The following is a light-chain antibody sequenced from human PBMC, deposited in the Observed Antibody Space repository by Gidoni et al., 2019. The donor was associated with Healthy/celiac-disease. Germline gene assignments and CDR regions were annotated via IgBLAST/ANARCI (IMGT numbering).Light chain of an antibody. CDR1: QSLLYSNGYNY. Sequence: DIVMTQSPPSLSVTPGEPASISCRSSQSLLYSNGYNYLDWYLQRPGQSPQLLIYLGIYRASGAPDRFSGSGSGSDFTLKISRMEAEDVGIYYCMQALQTPLTFGGGTKVEI. CDR3: MQALQTPLT. J-gene: IGKJ4*01. CDR2: LGI. V-gene: IGKV2-28*01.